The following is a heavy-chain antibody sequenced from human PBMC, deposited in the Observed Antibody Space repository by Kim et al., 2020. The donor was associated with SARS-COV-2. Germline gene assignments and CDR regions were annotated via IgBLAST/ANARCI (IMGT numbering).Heavy chain of an antibody. J-gene: IGHJ4*02. Sequence: SETLSLTCTVSGGSISSSSYYWGWIRQPPGKGLEWIGSIYYSGSTYYNPSLKSRVTISVDTSKNQFSLKLSSVTAADTAVYYCARVVWDIVVVPAARRLYYFDYGGQGTLVTVSS. CDR2: IYYSGST. V-gene: IGHV4-39*07. D-gene: IGHD2-2*01. CDR1: GGSISSSSYY. CDR3: ARVVWDIVVVPAARRLYYFDY.